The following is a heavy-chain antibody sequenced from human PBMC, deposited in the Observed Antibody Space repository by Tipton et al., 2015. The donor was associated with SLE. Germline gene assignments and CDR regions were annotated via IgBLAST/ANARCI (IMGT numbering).Heavy chain of an antibody. CDR2: ISGSGVDP. Sequence: SLRLSCAASGFNFDNYGMSWVRQAPGKGLEWVSAISGSGVDPYYADSVKGRFTISRDNSKNTLYLQMNSLRAEDTAVYFCAKGRGWYEDGGMDVWGQGTTVTVSS. D-gene: IGHD6-19*01. J-gene: IGHJ6*02. V-gene: IGHV3-23*01. CDR1: GFNFDNYG. CDR3: AKGRGWYEDGGMDV.